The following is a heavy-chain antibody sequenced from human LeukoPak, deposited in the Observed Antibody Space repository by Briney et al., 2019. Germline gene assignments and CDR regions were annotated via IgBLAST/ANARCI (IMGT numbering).Heavy chain of an antibody. CDR3: ATVEVGTVDVFDI. J-gene: IGHJ3*02. CDR1: GGSVTNYH. D-gene: IGHD1-26*01. V-gene: IGHV4-4*07. Sequence: SETLSLTCTVSGGSVTNYHWSWIRQPAGKGLEWIARFYTGGSTTYNPSLNGRATMSVDTPMNHFSLKLTSVTAADTAIYCATVEVGTVDVFDIWGQGTMVTVSS. CDR2: FYTGGST.